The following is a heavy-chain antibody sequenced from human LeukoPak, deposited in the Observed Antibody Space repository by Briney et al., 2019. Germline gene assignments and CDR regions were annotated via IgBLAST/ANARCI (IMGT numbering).Heavy chain of an antibody. V-gene: IGHV3-7*01. Sequence: GGSQRLSCAASGFTFSSYWMSWVRQAPGKGLEWVANIKQDGSEKYYVDSVKGRFTISRDNAKNSLYLRMNSLRAEDTAVYYCARARPYYDSSGYHDAFDIWGQGTMVTVSS. J-gene: IGHJ3*02. CDR1: GFTFSSYW. D-gene: IGHD3-22*01. CDR2: IKQDGSEK. CDR3: ARARPYYDSSGYHDAFDI.